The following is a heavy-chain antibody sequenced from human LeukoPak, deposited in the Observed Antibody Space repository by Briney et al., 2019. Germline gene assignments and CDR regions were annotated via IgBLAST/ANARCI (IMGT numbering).Heavy chain of an antibody. Sequence: ASETLSLTCTVSGGSISSYFWGWIRQPPGKGLAWIGSIYYRGNTYYNPSLKSRVTISLDTSRNQFSLKLNSVTAADTAVYYCARGVGSGYTDDWGQGTLVTVFS. J-gene: IGHJ4*02. CDR2: IYYRGNT. V-gene: IGHV4-39*07. CDR3: ARGVGSGYTDD. D-gene: IGHD3-22*01. CDR1: GGSISSYF.